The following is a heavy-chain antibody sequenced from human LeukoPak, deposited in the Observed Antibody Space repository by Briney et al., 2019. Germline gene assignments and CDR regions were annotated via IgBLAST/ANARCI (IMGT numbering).Heavy chain of an antibody. CDR1: GYTFTSYG. Sequence: ASVKVSCKASGYTFTSYGISWARQAPGQGLEWMGWISAYNGNTNYAQKLQGRVTMTTDTSTSTAYMELRSLRSDDTAVYYCARYRVYYYDSSGYGIFDYWGQGTLVTVSS. V-gene: IGHV1-18*01. D-gene: IGHD3-22*01. J-gene: IGHJ4*02. CDR3: ARYRVYYYDSSGYGIFDY. CDR2: ISAYNGNT.